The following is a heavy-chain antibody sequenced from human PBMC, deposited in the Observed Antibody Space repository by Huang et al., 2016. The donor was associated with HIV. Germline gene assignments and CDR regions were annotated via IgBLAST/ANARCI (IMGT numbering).Heavy chain of an antibody. J-gene: IGHJ5*02. V-gene: IGHV4-61*09. D-gene: IGHD6-19*01. CDR1: GFSISSGLYF. CDR2: IFTSGST. CDR3: ARDYSGSYNPEYNWFDP. Sequence: QVQLEESGPGLVKPSPTLSLTCTVSGFSISSGLYFWSWIRQPAGKGLEWIGHIFTSGSTNYNPSLRSRVTISVDTSKNQFSLNLTSVTAADTAVYYCARDYSGSYNPEYNWFDPWGRGTLVTVSS.